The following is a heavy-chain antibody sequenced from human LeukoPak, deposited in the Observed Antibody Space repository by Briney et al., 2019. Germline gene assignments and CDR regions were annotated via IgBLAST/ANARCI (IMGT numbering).Heavy chain of an antibody. J-gene: IGHJ6*03. V-gene: IGHV3-48*01. CDR2: ICTSSSNL. CDR1: GFTFSTFT. D-gene: IGHD6-25*01. Sequence: GGSLRLSCAASGFTFSTFTMIWLRQPPGMGLVWGLNICTSSSNLYYADSVKGRFTISRDNAKNSLYLQMNSLRADDTAVYYCSRFAAGGSYYYYMGVWGKGTTVTVSS. CDR3: SRFAAGGSYYYYMGV.